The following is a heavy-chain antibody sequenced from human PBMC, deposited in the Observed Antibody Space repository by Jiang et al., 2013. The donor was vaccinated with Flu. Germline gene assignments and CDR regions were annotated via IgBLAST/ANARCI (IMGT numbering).Heavy chain of an antibody. CDR1: GGSFSGYY. D-gene: IGHD5-12*01. Sequence: SLTCAVYGGSFSGYYWSWIRQPPGKGLEWIGEINHSGSTNYNPSLKSRVTISVDTSKNQFSLKLSSVTAADTAVYYCARGWKYSGYVFRTNYGMDVWGQGTTVTVSS. CDR3: ARGWKYSGYVFRTNYGMDV. CDR2: INHSGST. V-gene: IGHV4-34*01. J-gene: IGHJ6*02.